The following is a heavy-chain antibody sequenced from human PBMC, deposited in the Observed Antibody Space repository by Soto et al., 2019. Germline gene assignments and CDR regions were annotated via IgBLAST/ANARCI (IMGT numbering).Heavy chain of an antibody. D-gene: IGHD6-19*01. CDR1: GFSLSTNGVG. Sequence: QITLKESGPTLVKITQTLTLTCTFSGFSLSTNGVGVGWIRQSPGKALEWLALIYWDDDKHYSPSLKSRLTITKDTYRNQAVLTMTNMDPVDTATYYCARRRDGAGVFDYWGQGTLVTVSS. CDR2: IYWDDDK. J-gene: IGHJ4*02. V-gene: IGHV2-5*02. CDR3: ARRRDGAGVFDY.